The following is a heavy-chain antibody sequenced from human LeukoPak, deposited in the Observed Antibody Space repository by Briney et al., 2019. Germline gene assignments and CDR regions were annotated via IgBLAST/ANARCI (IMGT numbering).Heavy chain of an antibody. Sequence: ASVTVSCKASGGTFSSYAISWVRQAPGQGLEWMGGIIPIFGTANYAQKFQGRVTITADESTSTAYMELRSLRSDDTAVYYCARDFDYWGQGTLVTVSS. CDR2: IIPIFGTA. CDR1: GGTFSSYA. CDR3: ARDFDY. J-gene: IGHJ4*02. V-gene: IGHV1-69*13.